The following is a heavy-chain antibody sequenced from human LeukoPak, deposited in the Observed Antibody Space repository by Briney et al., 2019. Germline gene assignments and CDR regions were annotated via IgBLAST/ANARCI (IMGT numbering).Heavy chain of an antibody. D-gene: IGHD6-13*01. CDR1: GGSMFSSY. J-gene: IGHJ4*02. CDR2: IYTSGST. Sequence: SETLSFTCTVSGGSMFSSYWTWIRQPAGKGLEWIGRIYTSGSTNYNPSLKSRVIMSVDTSKNQFSLKLSSVTAADTAVYYCARDIYSSTWNAFDSWGQGTLVTVSS. V-gene: IGHV4-4*07. CDR3: ARDIYSSTWNAFDS.